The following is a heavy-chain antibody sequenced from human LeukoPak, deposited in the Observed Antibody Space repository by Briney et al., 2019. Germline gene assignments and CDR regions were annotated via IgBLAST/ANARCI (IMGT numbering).Heavy chain of an antibody. CDR1: GFTFSNYA. V-gene: IGHV4-59*01. CDR2: IYYSGST. D-gene: IGHD2-15*01. CDR3: ASGGSYYYYGMDV. J-gene: IGHJ6*02. Sequence: GSLRLSCAGSGFTFSNYAMTWIRQPPGKGLEWIGYIYYSGSTNYNPSLKSRVTISVDTSKNQFSLKLSSVTAADTAVYYCASGGSYYYYGMDVWGQGTTVTVSS.